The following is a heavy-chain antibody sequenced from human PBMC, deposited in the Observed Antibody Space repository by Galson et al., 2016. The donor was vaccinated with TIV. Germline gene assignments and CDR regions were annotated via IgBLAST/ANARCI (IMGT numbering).Heavy chain of an antibody. CDR2: INHNAFT. CDR3: TRDVTVVPETTDYYYYYVDV. J-gene: IGHJ6*03. Sequence: ETLSLTCAIYGGSFSAHYWSWIRQAPGKGLEWIGDINHNAFTNFNPSLSSRVSISLDASKNQFSLKLNSVTAADTAVYFCTRDVTVVPETTDYYYYYVDVWGKGTMVTVSS. CDR1: GGSFSAHY. D-gene: IGHD4-17*01. V-gene: IGHV4-34*01.